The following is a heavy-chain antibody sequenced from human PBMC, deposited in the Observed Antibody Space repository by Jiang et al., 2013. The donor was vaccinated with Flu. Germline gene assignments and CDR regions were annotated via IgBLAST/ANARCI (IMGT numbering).Heavy chain of an antibody. CDR1: SYA. CDR3: AKDGHYGAFDI. D-gene: IGHD4-17*01. J-gene: IGHJ3*02. CDR2: SASGGSR. Sequence: SYAMTWVRQAPGRGRGVGLRDSASGGSRYYADSVKGRFTISRDSSKNTLDLQMNSLRAEDTAVYYCAKDGHYGAFDIWGQGTMVTVSS. V-gene: IGHV3-23*01.